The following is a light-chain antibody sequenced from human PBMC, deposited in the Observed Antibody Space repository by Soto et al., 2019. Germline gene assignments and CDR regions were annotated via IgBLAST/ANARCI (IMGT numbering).Light chain of an antibody. Sequence: QSVLTQPPSASGTPGQRVTISCSGSSSNIGSNTVNWYQQLPGTAPKFLIYKXXXRXXXXXXXXXXSKSGTSASLAISGLXXEXEXXXXCAAWDDSLNGVLFGGGTKLTVL. CDR2: KXX. V-gene: IGLV1-44*01. CDR3: AAWDDSLNGVL. J-gene: IGLJ2*01. CDR1: SSNIGSNT.